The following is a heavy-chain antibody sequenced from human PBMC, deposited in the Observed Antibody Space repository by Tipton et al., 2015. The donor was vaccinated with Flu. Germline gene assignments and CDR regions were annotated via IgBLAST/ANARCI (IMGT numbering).Heavy chain of an antibody. CDR1: GGTFSTSG. V-gene: IGHV1-69*06. Sequence: QSGAEVKKPGSSVKVSCKASGGTFSTSGISWVRQAPGQGLEWMGGLIPIFGTPNYAQKFQGRVTITADKSTSTAYMELSSLRSEDTAVYYCAREHSMYFYYYMDVWGKGTTVTVSS. CDR2: LIPIFGTP. J-gene: IGHJ6*03. CDR3: AREHSMYFYYYMDV. D-gene: IGHD2-21*01.